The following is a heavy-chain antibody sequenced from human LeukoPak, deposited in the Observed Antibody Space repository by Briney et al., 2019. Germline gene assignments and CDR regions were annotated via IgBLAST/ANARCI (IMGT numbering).Heavy chain of an antibody. CDR2: ISGSGAST. D-gene: IGHD2-15*01. Sequence: GGSLTLSCAASGFTFSSYAMSWVPQAPGQGLEWVSAISGSGASTYYADSVKGRFTISRDNSKNTLYLQMNSLRAEDTAVYYCARRRVVVAAGPGDTDACDIGGQGTIVSVSS. J-gene: IGHJ3*02. CDR3: ARRRVVVAAGPGDTDACDI. V-gene: IGHV3-23*01. CDR1: GFTFSSYA.